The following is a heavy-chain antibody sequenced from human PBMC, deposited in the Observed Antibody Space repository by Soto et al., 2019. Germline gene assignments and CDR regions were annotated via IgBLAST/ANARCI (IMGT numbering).Heavy chain of an antibody. Sequence: ASVKVSCKTSGYTFFSYGISWVRQAPGQGLEWMGWISGYNGNTNYAQNFQARVTMTADTSTRTAYMELRSLRSDDTAFYYCARKSSSSSWFDPWGQGTLVTVSS. V-gene: IGHV1-18*01. CDR1: GYTFFSYG. CDR3: ARKSSSSSWFDP. D-gene: IGHD6-6*01. CDR2: ISGYNGNT. J-gene: IGHJ5*02.